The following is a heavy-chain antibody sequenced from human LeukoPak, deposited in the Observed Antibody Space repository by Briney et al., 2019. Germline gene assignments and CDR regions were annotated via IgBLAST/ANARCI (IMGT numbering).Heavy chain of an antibody. CDR1: GFTCSSYS. Sequence: GGSLRLSCAASGFTCSSYSMNWVRQAPGKGLEWVSSISSSSSYIYYADSVKGRFTISRDNAKNSLYLQMNSLRAEDTAVYYCARGGYYDSSGSPSGYYYYMDVWGKGTTVTVSS. V-gene: IGHV3-21*01. CDR2: ISSSSSYI. J-gene: IGHJ6*03. CDR3: ARGGYYDSSGSPSGYYYYMDV. D-gene: IGHD3-22*01.